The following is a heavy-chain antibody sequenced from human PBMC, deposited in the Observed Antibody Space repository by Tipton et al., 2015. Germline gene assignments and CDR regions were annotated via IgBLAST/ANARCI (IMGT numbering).Heavy chain of an antibody. Sequence: LRLSCTVSGGSISSSSYYWAWIRQPPGKGLEWIGSLYFSGSTYYNPSLKSRVTISIDRFKNQFSLKLSSVTAADTAVYYCASPSLPHDRGDYYFQSRGRGALVTVSS. CDR1: GGSISSSSYY. J-gene: IGHJ4*01. CDR3: ASPSLPHDRGDYYFQS. D-gene: IGHD2-21*02. V-gene: IGHV4-39*01. CDR2: LYFSGST.